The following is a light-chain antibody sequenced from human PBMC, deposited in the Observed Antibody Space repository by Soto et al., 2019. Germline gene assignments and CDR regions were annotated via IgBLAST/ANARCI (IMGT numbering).Light chain of an antibody. CDR3: QQYGSSRLT. V-gene: IGKV3-20*01. CDR1: QTVSSSY. Sequence: LVFTQSPGTLSLSPGERATLSCRASQTVSSSYLTWYQQKPGQAPRLLIYGASNRATGIPDRFSGSGSGTDFTLTISRLEPEDFAVYYCQQYGSSRLTFGGGTKVDI. J-gene: IGKJ4*01. CDR2: GAS.